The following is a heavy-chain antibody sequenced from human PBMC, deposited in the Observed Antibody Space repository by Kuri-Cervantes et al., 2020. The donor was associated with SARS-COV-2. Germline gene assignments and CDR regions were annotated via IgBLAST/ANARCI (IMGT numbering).Heavy chain of an antibody. CDR3: AREGSGSYWHYYYGMDV. CDR2: ISYDGSNK. V-gene: IGHV3-30-3*01. D-gene: IGHD1-26*01. J-gene: IGHJ6*02. Sequence: SCKASGYTFTGYYMHWVRQAPGKGLGWVAVISYDGSNKYYADSVKGRFTISRDNSKNTLYLQMNSLRAEDTAVYYCAREGSGSYWHYYYGMDVWGQGTMVTVSS. CDR1: GYTFTGYY.